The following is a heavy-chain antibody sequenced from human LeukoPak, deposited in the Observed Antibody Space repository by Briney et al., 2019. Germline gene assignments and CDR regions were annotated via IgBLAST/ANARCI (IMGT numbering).Heavy chain of an antibody. Sequence: PGGSLRLSCAASGFTFSSYAMSWVRQAPGKGLEWVAVVSYDGSGEKYADSVNCRFTISRDNSKNTLYLQMNSLGAEDTAVFYCARDGVGTAFDLWGQGTMVTVSS. D-gene: IGHD1-26*01. J-gene: IGHJ3*01. CDR1: GFTFSSYA. CDR2: VSYDGSGE. V-gene: IGHV3-30*01. CDR3: ARDGVGTAFDL.